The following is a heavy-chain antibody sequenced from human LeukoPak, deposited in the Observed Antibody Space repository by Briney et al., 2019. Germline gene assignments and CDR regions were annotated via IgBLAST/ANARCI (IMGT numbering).Heavy chain of an antibody. V-gene: IGHV3-7*01. J-gene: IGHJ6*03. D-gene: IGHD2-21*02. Sequence: GGSLRLSCAASGFTFSSYWMSWVRQAPGKGLEWVANIKQDGSEKYYVDSVKGRFTISRDNAKNSLYLQMNSLRAEDTAVYYCAAYPEYCGGDCYSVYYMDVWGKGTTVTVSS. CDR3: AAYPEYCGGDCYSVYYMDV. CDR1: GFTFSSYW. CDR2: IKQDGSEK.